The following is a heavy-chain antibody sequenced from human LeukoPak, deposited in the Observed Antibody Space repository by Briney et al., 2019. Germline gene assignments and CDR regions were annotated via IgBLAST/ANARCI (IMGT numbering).Heavy chain of an antibody. D-gene: IGHD5-24*01. J-gene: IGHJ4*02. V-gene: IGHV3-21*01. CDR1: GFTFSSYS. CDR2: ISSSGSYI. CDR3: AGCRDGYNSDY. Sequence: PGGSLRLSCAASGFTFSSYSMNWVRQAPGQGLEWVSSISSSGSYIYYADSVKGRFTISRDNAKNSLYLQMNSLRAEDTAVYYCAGCRDGYNSDYWGQGTLVTVSS.